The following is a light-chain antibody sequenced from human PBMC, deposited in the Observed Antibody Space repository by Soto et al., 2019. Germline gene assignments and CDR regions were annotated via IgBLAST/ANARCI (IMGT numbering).Light chain of an antibody. CDR3: HDSHNWPMN. CDR2: DSS. Sequence: EIVMSQSPATLSVSRGQRAAVSVRASESVSSHLAWYQQTPGQAPRLPIYDSSTRATGIPARLSGSESGTEFTLTISSLQSEDFAVYYCHDSHNWPMNFGQGTRLEI. J-gene: IGKJ5*01. V-gene: IGKV3-15*01. CDR1: ESVSSH.